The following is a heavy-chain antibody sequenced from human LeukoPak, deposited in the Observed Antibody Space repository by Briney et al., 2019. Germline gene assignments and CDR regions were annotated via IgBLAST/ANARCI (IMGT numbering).Heavy chain of an antibody. J-gene: IGHJ5*02. V-gene: IGHV3-7*01. CDR3: ARGDSRSGWWFDP. CDR1: GFTFSSNW. CDR2: INPDGSTK. Sequence: GGSLRLSCAASGFTFSSNWMSWVRQAAGKGLEWVANINPDGSTKLYVGSGKGRFTISRDNAQSSLYLEMNSLRDDDTAVYYCARGDSRSGWWFDPWGQGTRVTVSS. D-gene: IGHD6-13*01.